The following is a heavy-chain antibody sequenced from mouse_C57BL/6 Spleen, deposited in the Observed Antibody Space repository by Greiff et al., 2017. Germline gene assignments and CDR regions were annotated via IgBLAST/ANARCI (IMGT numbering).Heavy chain of an antibody. D-gene: IGHD1-1*01. J-gene: IGHJ1*03. CDR1: GYTFTSYW. V-gene: IGHV1-64*01. CDR3: ARNPITTVVATGYFDV. Sequence: QVQLQQSGAELVKPGASVKLSCKASGYTFTSYWMHWVKQRPGQGLEWIGMILPNSGSTNYNEKFKSKATLPADKSSSTAYMQLSSLTSEDSAVYYCARNPITTVVATGYFDVWGTGTTVTVSS. CDR2: ILPNSGST.